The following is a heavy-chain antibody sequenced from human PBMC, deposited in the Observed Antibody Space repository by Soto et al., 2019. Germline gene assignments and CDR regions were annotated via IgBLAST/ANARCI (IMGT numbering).Heavy chain of an antibody. D-gene: IGHD5-18*01. V-gene: IGHV4-59*01. J-gene: IGHJ6*02. Sequence: SETLSLTCTVSGGSISRYYWSWIRQPPGKGLEWIGYIYYSGSTNYNPSLKSRVTISVDTSKNQFSLKLSSVTAADTAVYYCARGGIAAMATAGGFYYGMDVWGQGTTVTAS. CDR2: IYYSGST. CDR3: ARGGIAAMATAGGFYYGMDV. CDR1: GGSISRYY.